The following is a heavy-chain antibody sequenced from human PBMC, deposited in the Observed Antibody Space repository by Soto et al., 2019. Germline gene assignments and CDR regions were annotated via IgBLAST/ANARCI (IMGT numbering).Heavy chain of an antibody. CDR3: ATSYGSGSTHFDF. V-gene: IGHV1-69*02. J-gene: IGHJ4*02. D-gene: IGHD3-10*01. Sequence: QVQLVQSGAEVKKPGSSVKVSCTASGGTFNSYTSNWVRQAPGQWLEWVGRVNPIVSMSNYARKFQGRVTINADKSTSTAYMYLTSLKSDYTAVYYCATSYGSGSTHFDFWGQGSLVTVSS. CDR2: VNPIVSMS. CDR1: GGTFNSYT.